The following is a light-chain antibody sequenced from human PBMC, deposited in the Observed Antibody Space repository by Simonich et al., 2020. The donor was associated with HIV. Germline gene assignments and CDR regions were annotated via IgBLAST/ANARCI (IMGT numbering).Light chain of an antibody. CDR1: QSISTY. V-gene: IGKV3-11*01. Sequence: EIVLTQSPATLSLSPGERATLSCWASQSISTYIARYQHKPCPAPRLLIYDASNRGTGIPARFSGSGSGTNFTLTISSLEPEDFAVYYCQLRSNWPPTFGQGTKVEIK. CDR2: DAS. CDR3: QLRSNWPPT. J-gene: IGKJ1*01.